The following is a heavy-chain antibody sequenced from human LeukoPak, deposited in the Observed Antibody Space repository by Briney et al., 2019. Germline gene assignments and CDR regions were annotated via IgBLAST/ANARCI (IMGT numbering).Heavy chain of an antibody. CDR1: GYSISSGYY. V-gene: IGHV4-38-2*01. CDR3: ARYCSSTSCYQYFQH. CDR2: IYHSGST. Sequence: SETLSLTCAVSGYSISSGYYWGWIRQPPGKGLEWIGSIYHSGSTYYNPSLKSRVTISVDTSKNQFSLKLSSVTAADTAVYYCARYCSSTSCYQYFQHWGQGTLVTVPS. D-gene: IGHD2-2*01. J-gene: IGHJ1*01.